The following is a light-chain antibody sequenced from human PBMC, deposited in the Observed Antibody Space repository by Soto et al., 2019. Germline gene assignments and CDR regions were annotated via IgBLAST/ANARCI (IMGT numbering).Light chain of an antibody. Sequence: EIVMTQSPATLSVSPGERATLSCRASQSVSSYLAWYQQKPGQAPGLLIYGASSRATGIPDRFSGSGSGTDFTLTISRLEPEDFAVYYCQQYGSSPPITFGQGTRLEIK. CDR1: QSVSSY. CDR3: QQYGSSPPIT. CDR2: GAS. V-gene: IGKV3-20*01. J-gene: IGKJ5*01.